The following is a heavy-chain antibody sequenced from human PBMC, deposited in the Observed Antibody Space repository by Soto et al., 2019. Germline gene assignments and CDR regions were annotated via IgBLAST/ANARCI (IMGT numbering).Heavy chain of an antibody. V-gene: IGHV1-18*01. CDR2: INAGNDNA. CDR1: GYTFTSYG. D-gene: IGHD2-2*01. Sequence: ASVKVSCKASGYTFTSYGISWVRQAPGQGLEWMGWINAGNDNAKYSQNFQGRVTITADESTSTAYMELSSLRSEDTAVYYCARHDCISTSCYYYYYYSMDVWGQGTTVTVSS. J-gene: IGHJ6*01. CDR3: ARHDCISTSCYYYYYYSMDV.